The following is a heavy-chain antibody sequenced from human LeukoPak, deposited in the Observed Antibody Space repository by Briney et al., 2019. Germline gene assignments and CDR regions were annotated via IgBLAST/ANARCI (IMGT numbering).Heavy chain of an antibody. J-gene: IGHJ6*03. CDR2: ICDWGDHI. V-gene: IGHV3-23*01. D-gene: IGHD3-10*01. Sequence: PGGPVSLPCGLSGLPYNSFPVICPRQAPGEAGECVSAICDWGDHIYYADSVKGRFTISRDNSKNTLYLQMNSLRAEDTAVYNCAKGGTGSGSYYKNYYYYYYYMDVWGEGTTVTVSS. CDR3: AKGGTGSGSYYKNYYYYYYYMDV. CDR1: GLPYNSFP.